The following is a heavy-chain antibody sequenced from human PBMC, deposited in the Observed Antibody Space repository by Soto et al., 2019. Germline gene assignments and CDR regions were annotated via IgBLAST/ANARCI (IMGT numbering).Heavy chain of an antibody. J-gene: IGHJ4*02. CDR1: GYTFTSYG. V-gene: IGHV1-18*01. CDR2: ISAYNGNT. CDR3: ARVTTVTTFGSGYGDY. D-gene: IGHD4-17*01. Sequence: QVQLVQSGAEVKKPGASVKVSCKASGYTFTSYGISWVRQAPGQGLEWMGWISAYNGNTNNAQKLQGRVTMTTDTATSTAYMELRRLRSDDTAVYYCARVTTVTTFGSGYGDYWGQGTLVTVSS.